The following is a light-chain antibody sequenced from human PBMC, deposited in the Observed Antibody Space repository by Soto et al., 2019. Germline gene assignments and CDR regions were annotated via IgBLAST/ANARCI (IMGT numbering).Light chain of an antibody. CDR2: DAS. Sequence: EIVLTQSPATLSLSPGERATLSCRASQSVGSYLAWYQQRPGQAPRLLIYDASNRVAGIPARFSGSGSGTGFTLTISSLEPEDFAVYYCQQRSNWPLTFGGGTNIEIK. V-gene: IGKV3-11*01. J-gene: IGKJ4*01. CDR1: QSVGSY. CDR3: QQRSNWPLT.